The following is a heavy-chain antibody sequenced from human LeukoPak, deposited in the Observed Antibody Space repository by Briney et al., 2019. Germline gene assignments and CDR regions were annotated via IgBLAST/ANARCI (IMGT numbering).Heavy chain of an antibody. Sequence: PPGGSLRLSCAASGFTFSSYWMHWVRQAPGKGLVWVSRVNPQGTATTYADSVKGRFTISRDNAKDALHLQMDNLRVEDTAVYYCARARWSSTGWFLGYWGEGTLVTVSS. CDR2: VNPQGTAT. J-gene: IGHJ4*02. D-gene: IGHD6-19*01. CDR3: ARARWSSTGWFLGY. CDR1: GFTFSSYW. V-gene: IGHV3-74*03.